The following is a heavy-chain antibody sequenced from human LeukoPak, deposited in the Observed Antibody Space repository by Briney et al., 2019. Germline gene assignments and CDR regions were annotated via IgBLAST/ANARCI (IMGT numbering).Heavy chain of an antibody. J-gene: IGHJ6*02. V-gene: IGHV1-2*02. CDR1: GYTFTGYY. CDR2: INPNSGGT. Sequence: ASAKVSCKASGYTFTGYYMHWVRQAPGQGLEWMGWINPNSGGTNYAQKFQGRVTVTRDTSISTAYMELSRLRSDDTAVYYCARISITASLGMDVWGQGTTVTVPS. D-gene: IGHD3-10*01. CDR3: ARISITASLGMDV.